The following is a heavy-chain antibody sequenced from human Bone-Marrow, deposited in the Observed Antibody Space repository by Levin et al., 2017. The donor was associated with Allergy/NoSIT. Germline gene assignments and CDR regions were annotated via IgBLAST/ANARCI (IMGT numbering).Heavy chain of an antibody. J-gene: IGHJ4*02. Sequence: SETLSLTCTVSVASIDTYHWNWIRQPPGKRLEWIGYVSESGITKYNPSPKNRVTISRDTSKRQSSLKMTSLTAADSAVYFYSCDEEVELPPDLDFWGQGMLVTVSS. CDR2: VSESGIT. D-gene: IGHD2-21*01. CDR1: VASIDTYH. V-gene: IGHV4-59*01. CDR3: SCDEEVELPPDLDF.